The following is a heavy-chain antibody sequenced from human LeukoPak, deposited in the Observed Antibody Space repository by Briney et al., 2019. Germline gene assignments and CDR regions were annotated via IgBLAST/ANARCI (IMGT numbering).Heavy chain of an antibody. J-gene: IGHJ6*03. CDR3: AKAQGDIVVVPADITYYYYYYYMDV. V-gene: IGHV3-30*02. Sequence: GGALRLSCAASVFTFSSYGMHWVRQAPGKGREWVTFIHYDGRNKYYADSVKGRFTLSRDHYKTTLYLQMKSLRAEETAVYYCAKAQGDIVVVPADITYYYYYYYMDVWGKGTTVTVSS. D-gene: IGHD2-2*01. CDR1: VFTFSSYG. CDR2: IHYDGRNK.